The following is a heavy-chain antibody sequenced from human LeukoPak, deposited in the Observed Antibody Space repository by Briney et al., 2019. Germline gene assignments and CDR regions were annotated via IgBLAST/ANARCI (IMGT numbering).Heavy chain of an antibody. V-gene: IGHV1-18*01. J-gene: IGHJ4*02. CDR3: ARVSAARPYYFDY. D-gene: IGHD2-2*01. CDR2: ISAYNGNT. Sequence: AASVKVSCKASGYTFTSYGISWARQATGQGLEWMGWISAYNGNTNYAQKLQGRVTMTTDTSTSTAYMELRSLRSDDTAVYYCARVSAARPYYFDYWGQGTLVTVSS. CDR1: GYTFTSYG.